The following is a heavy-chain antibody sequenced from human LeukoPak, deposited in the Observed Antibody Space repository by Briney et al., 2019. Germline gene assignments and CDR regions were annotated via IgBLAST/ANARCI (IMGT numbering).Heavy chain of an antibody. D-gene: IGHD2-2*01. V-gene: IGHV4-34*01. CDR3: ARDLPLPAAIGRWFDP. CDR1: GGSFSGYY. CDR2: INHSGST. Sequence: SETLSLTCAVYGGSFSGYYWSWIRQPPGKGLEWIGEINHSGSTNYNPSLKSRVTISVDTSKNQFSLKLSSVTAADTAVYYCARDLPLPAAIGRWFDPWGQGTLVTVSS. J-gene: IGHJ5*02.